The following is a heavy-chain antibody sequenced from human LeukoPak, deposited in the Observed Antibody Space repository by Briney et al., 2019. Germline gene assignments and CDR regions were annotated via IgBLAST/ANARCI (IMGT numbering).Heavy chain of an antibody. Sequence: GGSLRLSCAASGFAFSTYSMIWVRQAPGKGLEWVSYISPGSSTIYYADFAKGRFTISRDDGEKSLYLQMNPLRAEDTAVYYCARKYCSGGSCYLLGHYFDYWGQGTLVTVSS. J-gene: IGHJ4*02. D-gene: IGHD2-15*01. CDR2: ISPGSSTI. V-gene: IGHV3-48*01. CDR3: ARKYCSGGSCYLLGHYFDY. CDR1: GFAFSTYS.